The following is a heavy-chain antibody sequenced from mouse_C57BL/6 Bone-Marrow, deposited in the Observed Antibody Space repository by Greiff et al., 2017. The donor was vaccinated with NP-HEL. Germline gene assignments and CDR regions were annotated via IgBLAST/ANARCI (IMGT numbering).Heavy chain of an antibody. CDR3: TTGGTEDWFAY. CDR1: GFNIKDDY. D-gene: IGHD3-3*01. Sequence: VQLQQPGAELVRPGASVKLSCTASGFNIKDDYMHWVKQRPEQGLEWIGWIDPENGDTEYASKFQGKATITADTSSNTAYLQLSSLTSEDTAVYYCTTGGTEDWFAYWGQGTLVTVSA. V-gene: IGHV14-4*01. J-gene: IGHJ3*01. CDR2: IDPENGDT.